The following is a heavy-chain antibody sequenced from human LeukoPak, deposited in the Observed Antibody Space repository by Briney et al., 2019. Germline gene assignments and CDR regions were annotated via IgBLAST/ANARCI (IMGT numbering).Heavy chain of an antibody. J-gene: IGHJ3*02. Sequence: SETLSLTCAVSGGSISSYYWSWIRQPPGKGLEWIGYIYYSGSTNYNPSLKSRVTISVDTSKNQFSLKLSSVTAADTAVYYCARETRGGRQLAFDIWGQGTMVTVSS. CDR2: IYYSGST. D-gene: IGHD2-15*01. CDR3: ARETRGGRQLAFDI. V-gene: IGHV4-59*12. CDR1: GGSISSYY.